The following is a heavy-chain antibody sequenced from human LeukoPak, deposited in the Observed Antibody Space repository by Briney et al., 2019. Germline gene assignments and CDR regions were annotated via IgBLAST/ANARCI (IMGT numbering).Heavy chain of an antibody. J-gene: IGHJ4*02. V-gene: IGHV4-4*02. D-gene: IGHD3-16*02. CDR3: ARLKEGGYTRVDY. CDR2: IYHSGST. CDR1: GGSISSSNW. Sequence: PSGTLSLTCAVSGGSISSSNWWSWVRQPPGKGLEWIGEIYHSGSTNYNPSLKSRVTISVDTSKNQFSLKLSSVTAADTAVYYCARLKEGGYTRVDYWGQGTLVTVSS.